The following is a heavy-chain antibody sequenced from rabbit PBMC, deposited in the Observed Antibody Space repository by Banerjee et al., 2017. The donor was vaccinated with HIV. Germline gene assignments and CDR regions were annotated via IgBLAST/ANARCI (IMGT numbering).Heavy chain of an antibody. V-gene: IGHV1S40*01. Sequence: QSLEESGGDLVKPGASLTLTCTASGFDFSNNAMCWVRQAPGKGLEWIACMDPGSRSTTFYASWAKGRFTISKTSSTTVTLQMTSLTAADTATYFCARDLAGVIGWNFNFWGPGTLVTVS. CDR1: GFDFSNNA. CDR2: MDPGSRSTT. D-gene: IGHD4-1*01. CDR3: ARDLAGVIGWNFNF. J-gene: IGHJ4*01.